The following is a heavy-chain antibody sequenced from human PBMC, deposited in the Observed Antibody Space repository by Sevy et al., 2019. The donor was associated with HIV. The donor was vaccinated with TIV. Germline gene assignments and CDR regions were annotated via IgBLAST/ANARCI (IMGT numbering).Heavy chain of an antibody. CDR3: AATKDYYENSGSPFDY. J-gene: IGHJ4*02. D-gene: IGHD3-22*01. V-gene: IGHV1-24*01. CDR1: GHTLNRLG. Sequence: ASVKVSCKVYGHTLNRLGIHWVRQAPGKGLEWMGSFDPEDGETFQAQKFQGRVTMTDDTSTDTAYMELSSLRDEDTAVYYCAATKDYYENSGSPFDYWGQGTLVTVSS. CDR2: FDPEDGET.